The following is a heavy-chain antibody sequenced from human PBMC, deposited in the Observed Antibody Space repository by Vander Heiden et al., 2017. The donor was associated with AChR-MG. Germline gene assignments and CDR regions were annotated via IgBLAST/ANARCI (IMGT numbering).Heavy chain of an antibody. CDR2: ISYDGSNK. CDR1: GLTFSSYA. Sequence: QVPLVESGGGVVQPGRSLRPACAASGLTFSSYAMHWVRQAPGKGLEWVAVISYDGSNKYYADSVKGRFTISRDNSKNTLYLQMNSLRAEDTAVYYCARDGEGVVTAIRRVAFDIWGQGTMVTVSS. D-gene: IGHD2-21*02. J-gene: IGHJ3*02. CDR3: ARDGEGVVTAIRRVAFDI. V-gene: IGHV3-30-3*01.